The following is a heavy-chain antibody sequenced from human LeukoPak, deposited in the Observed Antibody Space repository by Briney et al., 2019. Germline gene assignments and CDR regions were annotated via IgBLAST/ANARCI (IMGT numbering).Heavy chain of an antibody. CDR3: ARAVSGRFDY. J-gene: IGHJ4*02. V-gene: IGHV4-31*03. D-gene: IGHD6-19*01. Sequence: SQTLSLTCTVSGGSISSGGYYWSWIRQHPGKGLEWIGCIYYSGSTYYNPSLKSRVTISVDTSKNQFSLKLSSVTAADTAIYYCARAVSGRFDYWGQGTLVTVSS. CDR1: GGSISSGGYY. CDR2: IYYSGST.